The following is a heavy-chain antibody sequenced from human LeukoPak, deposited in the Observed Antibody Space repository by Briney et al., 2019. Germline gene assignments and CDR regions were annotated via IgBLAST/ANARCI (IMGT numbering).Heavy chain of an antibody. J-gene: IGHJ4*02. D-gene: IGHD2-15*01. CDR3: ARPELGYCSGGSCLGV. CDR2: INYSGST. V-gene: IGHV4-39*01. Sequence: PSETLSLTCTVSGGSISSSSYYWGWIRQPPAKGLEWIGSINYSGSTYYNPSLKSRVTISVDTSKNQFSLKLSSVTAADTAVYYCARPELGYCSGGSCLGVWGQGTLVTVSS. CDR1: GGSISSSSYY.